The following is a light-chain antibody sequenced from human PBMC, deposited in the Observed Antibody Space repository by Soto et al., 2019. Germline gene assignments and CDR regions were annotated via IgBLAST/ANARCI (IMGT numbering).Light chain of an antibody. CDR2: LDSDGSH. V-gene: IGLV4-69*01. J-gene: IGLJ3*02. CDR1: SGHSSYA. Sequence: QSVLTQSPSASASLGASVKLTCTLSSGHSSYAIAWHQLQPEKGPRSLMKLDSDGSHTKGDGIPDRFSGSSSGAERYLTIPSLQSEDEADYYCQTWGTGFQVFGGGTKLTVL. CDR3: QTWGTGFQV.